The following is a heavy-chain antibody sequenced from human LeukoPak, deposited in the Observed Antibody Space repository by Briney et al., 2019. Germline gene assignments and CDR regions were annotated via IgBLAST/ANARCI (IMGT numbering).Heavy chain of an antibody. D-gene: IGHD2-15*01. CDR1: GGSISSSSYY. CDR3: ARAGYCSGGSCYGNFDY. Sequence: PSETLSLTCTVSGGSISSSSYYWGWIRQPPGKGLEWIGSIYYSGSTYYNPSLKSRVTISVDTSKNQFSLKLSSVTAADTAVYYCARAGYCSGGSCYGNFDYWGQGTLVTVSS. V-gene: IGHV4-39*07. J-gene: IGHJ4*02. CDR2: IYYSGST.